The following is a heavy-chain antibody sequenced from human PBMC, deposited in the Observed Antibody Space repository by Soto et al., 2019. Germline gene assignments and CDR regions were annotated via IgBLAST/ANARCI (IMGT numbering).Heavy chain of an antibody. J-gene: IGHJ4*02. Sequence: GGSLRLSCAASGFSLSDAWMSWVRQAPGKGLEWVGRIKTRTDGGTTDYAAPVNGRFTISRDDLKNTLYLQMNSLKTEDTAVYYCTPHPRIVVPGGGGQGTLVTVSS. V-gene: IGHV3-15*01. D-gene: IGHD1-26*01. CDR3: TPHPRIVVPGG. CDR1: GFSLSDAW. CDR2: IKTRTDGGTT.